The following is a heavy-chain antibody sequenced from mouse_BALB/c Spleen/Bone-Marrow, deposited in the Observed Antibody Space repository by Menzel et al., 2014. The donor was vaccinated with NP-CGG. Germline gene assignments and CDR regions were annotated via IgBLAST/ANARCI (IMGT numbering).Heavy chain of an antibody. CDR1: DYSFTDYY. Sequence: LVKTGASVKISCKASDYSFTDYYMHWVKQTHGKSLEWIGYISCYNGATSYNQKFKGKAIFTVDTSSSTAYMQFSSLTSEDSAVYYCARSEGIYYYGSSCALDYWGQGTSVTVSS. CDR3: ARSEGIYYYGSSCALDY. D-gene: IGHD1-1*01. J-gene: IGHJ4*01. CDR2: ISCYNGAT. V-gene: IGHV1S34*01.